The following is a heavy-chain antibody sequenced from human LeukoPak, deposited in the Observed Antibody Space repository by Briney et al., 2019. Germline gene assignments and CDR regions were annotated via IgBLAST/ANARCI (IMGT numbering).Heavy chain of an antibody. J-gene: IGHJ4*02. CDR1: GYTFTSYG. CDR3: ARAPGSSGYYSHFDY. D-gene: IGHD3-22*01. V-gene: IGHV1-18*01. CDR2: ISAYNGNT. Sequence: GASVKVSCKASGYTFTSYGISWVRQAPGQGLEWMGWISAYNGNTNYAQKLQGRVTMTTDTSTSTAYMELRSLRSDDTAVYYCARAPGSSGYYSHFDYWGQGTLVTVSS.